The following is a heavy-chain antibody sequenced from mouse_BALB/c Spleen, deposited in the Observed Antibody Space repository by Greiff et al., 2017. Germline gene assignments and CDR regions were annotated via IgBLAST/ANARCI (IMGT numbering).Heavy chain of an antibody. CDR1: GYAFTSYN. J-gene: IGHJ3*01. V-gene: IGHV1S135*01. CDR3: AHYYGSSGGAWFAY. CDR2: IDPYNGGT. D-gene: IGHD1-1*01. Sequence: VQLKQSGPELVKPGASVKVSCKASGYAFTSYNMYWVKQSHGKSLEWIGYIDPYNGGTSYNQKFKGKATLTVDKSSSTAYMHLSSLTSEDTAVYYCAHYYGSSGGAWFAYWGQGTLVTVSA.